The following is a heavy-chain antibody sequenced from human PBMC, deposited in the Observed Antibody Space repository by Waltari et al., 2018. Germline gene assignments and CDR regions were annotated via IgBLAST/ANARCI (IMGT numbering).Heavy chain of an antibody. D-gene: IGHD2-2*01. CDR1: CGSISSGDYY. V-gene: IGHV4-30-4*08. Sequence: QVQLQESGPGLVKPSQTLSLTCTVSCGSISSGDYYCSWIRQPPGQGLEWIGYIYYSGSTYYNPSLKSRVTISVDTSKNQFSLKLSSVTAADTAVYYCARGYCSSTSCPPAYYYYMDVWGKGTTVTISS. CDR3: ARGYCSSTSCPPAYYYYMDV. CDR2: IYYSGST. J-gene: IGHJ6*03.